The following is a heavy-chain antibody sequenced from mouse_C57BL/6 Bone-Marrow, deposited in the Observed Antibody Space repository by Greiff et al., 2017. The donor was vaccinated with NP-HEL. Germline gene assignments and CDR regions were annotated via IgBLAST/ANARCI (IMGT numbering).Heavy chain of an antibody. J-gene: IGHJ3*01. V-gene: IGHV1-69*01. CDR3: ARGYGYGWFAY. CDR1: GYTFTSYW. D-gene: IGHD2-2*01. CDR2: IDPSDSYT. Sequence: QVQLQQPGAELVMPGASVKLSCKASGYTFTSYWMHWVKQRPGQGLEWIGEIDPSDSYTNYNQKFKGKSTLTVDKSSSTAYMQLSSLTSEDSAVYYCARGYGYGWFAYGGQGTLVTVSA.